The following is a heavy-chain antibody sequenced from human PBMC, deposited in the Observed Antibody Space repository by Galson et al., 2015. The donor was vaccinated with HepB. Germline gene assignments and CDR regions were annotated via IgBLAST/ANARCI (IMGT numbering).Heavy chain of an antibody. Sequence: SVKVSCKASGYTFTSYDINWVRQATGQGLEWMGWMNPNSGDTGYAQKFQGRVTMTRNTSISTAYMELSSLRSEDTAVYYCARGLWLRSRNTPGYWGQGTLVTVSS. D-gene: IGHD5-12*01. J-gene: IGHJ4*02. CDR1: GYTFTSYD. CDR2: MNPNSGDT. V-gene: IGHV1-8*01. CDR3: ARGLWLRSRNTPGY.